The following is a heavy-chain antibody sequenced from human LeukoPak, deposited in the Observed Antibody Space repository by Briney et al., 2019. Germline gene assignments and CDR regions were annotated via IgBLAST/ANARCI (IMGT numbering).Heavy chain of an antibody. CDR2: ISTSSSSSYI. CDR3: ARRATTERGHSYGLDY. D-gene: IGHD5-18*01. J-gene: IGHJ4*02. Sequence: GGSLRLSCAASGFTFSTYIMNWVRQTPGKGLEWVSSISTSSSSSYIYYADSVTGRFTISRDNAKNSLYLQMNSLRAEDTAVYYCARRATTERGHSYGLDYWGQGTLVTVSS. CDR1: GFTFSTYI. V-gene: IGHV3-21*01.